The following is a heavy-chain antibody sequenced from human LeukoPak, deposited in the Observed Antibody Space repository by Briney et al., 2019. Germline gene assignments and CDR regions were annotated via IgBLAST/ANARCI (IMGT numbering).Heavy chain of an antibody. CDR1: GYTFTSYG. D-gene: IGHD3-22*01. Sequence: ASVKVSCKASGYTFTSYGISWVRQAPGQGLEWMGWISAYNGNTNYAQKLQGRVTMTTDTSTSTAYMELRSLRSDDTAVYYCARDRGYYYDSSGYLMGYWYFDLWGRGTLVTVSS. CDR2: ISAYNGNT. V-gene: IGHV1-18*01. J-gene: IGHJ2*01. CDR3: ARDRGYYYDSSGYLMGYWYFDL.